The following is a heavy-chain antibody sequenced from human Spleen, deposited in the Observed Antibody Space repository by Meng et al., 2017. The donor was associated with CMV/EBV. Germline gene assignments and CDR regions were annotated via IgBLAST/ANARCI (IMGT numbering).Heavy chain of an antibody. V-gene: IGHV4-59*08. D-gene: IGHD6-13*01. J-gene: IGHJ4*02. CDR1: GGSISSYY. Sequence: SETLSLTCAVSGGSISSYYWSWIRQPPGKGLEWIGYIYYGGSTNYSPSLKSRVTISADTSKNQFSLKLSSVTAADTAVHYCARLDNLGTASFDYWDQGTLVTVSS. CDR2: IYYGGST. CDR3: ARLDNLGTASFDY.